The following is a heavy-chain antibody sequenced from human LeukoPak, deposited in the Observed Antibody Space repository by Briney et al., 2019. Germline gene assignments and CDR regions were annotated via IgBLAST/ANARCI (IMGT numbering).Heavy chain of an antibody. V-gene: IGHV4-59*01. CDR2: IYYSGST. CDR3: ANAPNHYYFDY. Sequence: SETLSLTCTVSGGSITSYYWSWMRQPPGKGLEWIGYIYYSGSTNYNPSLKSRVTISVDTSKNQFSLKLTSVTAADTAVYYYANAPNHYYFDYWGQGTLVTVSS. CDR1: GGSITSYY. J-gene: IGHJ4*02. D-gene: IGHD1-14*01.